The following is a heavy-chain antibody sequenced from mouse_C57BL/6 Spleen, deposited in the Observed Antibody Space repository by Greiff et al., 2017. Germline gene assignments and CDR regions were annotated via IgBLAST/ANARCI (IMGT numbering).Heavy chain of an antibody. J-gene: IGHJ1*03. CDR3: ERHEEGPIITTVGRGYVDV. CDR1: GYTFTEYT. D-gene: IGHD1-1*01. V-gene: IGHV1-62-2*01. CDR2: FYPGSGSI. Sequence: VQLQQSGAELVKPGASVKLSCKASGYTFTEYTIHWVKQRSGQGLEWIGWFYPGSGSIKYNEKFKDKATLTADKSSSTVYLELSRLTSEDSAVYFCERHEEGPIITTVGRGYVDVWGTGTTVTVSS.